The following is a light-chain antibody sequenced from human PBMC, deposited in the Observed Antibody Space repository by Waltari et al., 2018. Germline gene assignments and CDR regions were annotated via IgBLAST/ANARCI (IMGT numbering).Light chain of an antibody. V-gene: IGKV4-1*01. Sequence: EMTQSPDSLPVSLGERATINCKSSQRVLYNFNNKNYLAWFQLKPGQPPKLLIRLASTREPGVPDRFSGSGSGTDFTLTISSLQTEDVAVYYCQQYLTLPYSFGQGTKLEIK. J-gene: IGKJ2*03. CDR3: QQYLTLPYS. CDR2: LAS. CDR1: QRVLYNFNNKNY.